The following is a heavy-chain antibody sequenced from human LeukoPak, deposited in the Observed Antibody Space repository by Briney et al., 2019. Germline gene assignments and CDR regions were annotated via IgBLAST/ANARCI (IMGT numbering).Heavy chain of an antibody. CDR3: ARDYCSSASCYGGNIDP. D-gene: IGHD2-2*01. J-gene: IGHJ5*02. Sequence: ASVKVSCKASGYTFTSYGVNWVRQAPGQGLEWMGWISPYSGNTNYAQNLHRRVTMTTDTSTSTAYMEVRNLRSDDTAVYYCARDYCSSASCYGGNIDPWGQGTLVTVSS. CDR2: ISPYSGNT. V-gene: IGHV1-18*01. CDR1: GYTFTSYG.